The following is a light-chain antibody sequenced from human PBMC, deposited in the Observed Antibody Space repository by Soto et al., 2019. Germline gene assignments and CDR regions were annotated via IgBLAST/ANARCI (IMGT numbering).Light chain of an antibody. CDR2: EVS. Sequence: QSVLTQPASVSGSPGQSITISCTETSSDVAAYNYVSWYQQHPGKAPKLMIYEVSKRPSGVSNRFSGSKSGNAASLTISGLQAEDEADYYCSSYTGRNTLLVFGGGTKVTVL. V-gene: IGLV2-14*01. CDR1: SSDVAAYNY. J-gene: IGLJ2*01. CDR3: SSYTGRNTLLV.